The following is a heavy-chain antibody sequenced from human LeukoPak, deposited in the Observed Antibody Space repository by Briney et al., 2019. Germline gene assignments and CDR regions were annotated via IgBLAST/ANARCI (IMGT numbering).Heavy chain of an antibody. Sequence: SETLSLTCTVSGGSTSSHYWSWIRQPPGKGLEWIGYIYYSGSTNYNPSLKSRVTISVDTSKNQFSLKLSSVTAADTAVYYCAKESLGYCSGGSCPTTYYYYYMDVWGKGTTVTLSS. V-gene: IGHV4-59*11. J-gene: IGHJ6*03. CDR3: AKESLGYCSGGSCPTTYYYYYMDV. D-gene: IGHD2-15*01. CDR2: IYYSGST. CDR1: GGSTSSHY.